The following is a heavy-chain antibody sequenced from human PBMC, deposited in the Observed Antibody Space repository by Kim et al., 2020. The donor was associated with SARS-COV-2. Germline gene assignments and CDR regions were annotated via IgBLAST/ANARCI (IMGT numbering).Heavy chain of an antibody. CDR3: ANDYGDYGTFDC. V-gene: IGHV3-30*02. D-gene: IGHD4-17*01. J-gene: IGHJ4*02. Sequence: YFGAALQGRFPFSRDNSKNPLYLRMNSLRAEDTAVYYCANDYGDYGTFDCWGQGTLVTVSS.